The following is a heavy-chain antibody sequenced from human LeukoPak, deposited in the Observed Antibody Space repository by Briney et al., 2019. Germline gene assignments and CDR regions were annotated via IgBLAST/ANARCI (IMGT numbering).Heavy chain of an antibody. V-gene: IGHV1-8*03. CDR3: ARGPQQLVPYYYYYYYMDV. D-gene: IGHD6-13*01. Sequence: ASVEVSCKASGYTFTSYDINWVRQATGQGLEWMGWMNPNSGNTGYAQKFQGRVTITRNTSISTAYMELSSLRSEDTAVYYCARGPQQLVPYYYYYYYMDVWGKGTTVTVSS. CDR2: MNPNSGNT. CDR1: GYTFTSYD. J-gene: IGHJ6*03.